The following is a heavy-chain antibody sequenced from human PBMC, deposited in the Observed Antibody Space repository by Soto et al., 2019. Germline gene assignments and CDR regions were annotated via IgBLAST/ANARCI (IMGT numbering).Heavy chain of an antibody. D-gene: IGHD3-16*01. Sequence: QVQLVQSGADVKKPGSSVKVSCKTSEGSFGSSAISWVRQAPAQGLEWMGEIIPVFDKANYAQNFQGRLTITADELTGTVFMELSSLRSEDTAVYFCARLRRDWGDAFDLWGLGTFVTVSS. CDR2: IIPVFDKA. CDR3: ARLRRDWGDAFDL. CDR1: EGSFGSSA. J-gene: IGHJ3*01. V-gene: IGHV1-69*01.